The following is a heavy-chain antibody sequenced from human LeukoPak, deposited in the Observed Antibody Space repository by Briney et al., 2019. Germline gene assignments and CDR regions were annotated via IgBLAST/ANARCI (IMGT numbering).Heavy chain of an antibody. CDR3: ARSLVRGVIDY. CDR1: GGSISSYY. CDR2: IYTSGST. V-gene: IGHV4-4*07. J-gene: IGHJ4*02. D-gene: IGHD3-10*01. Sequence: SGTLSLTCTVSGGSISSYYWSWIRQPAGKGLEWIGRIYTSGSTNYNPSLKSRVTMSVDTSENQFSLKLSSVTAADTAVYYCARSLVRGVIDYWGQGTLVTVSS.